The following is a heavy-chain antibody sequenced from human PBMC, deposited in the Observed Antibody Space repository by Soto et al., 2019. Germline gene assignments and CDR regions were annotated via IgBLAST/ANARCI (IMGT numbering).Heavy chain of an antibody. Sequence: QVQLQESGPGLVEPAGTLSLTCAVSGGPIRSYNWWSWVRQPPGKGLEWIGEIHHAGGTNNNTSPKSRGTISVDNAKNHSPLNLNSATAADAAIYYCARMPYSFDAMDVWGQGTTVTVSS. CDR3: ARMPYSFDAMDV. V-gene: IGHV4-4*02. CDR2: IHHAGGT. J-gene: IGHJ6*02. D-gene: IGHD2-2*01. CDR1: GGPIRSYNW.